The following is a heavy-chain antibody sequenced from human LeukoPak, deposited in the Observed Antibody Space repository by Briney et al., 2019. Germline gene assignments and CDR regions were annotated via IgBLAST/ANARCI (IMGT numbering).Heavy chain of an antibody. D-gene: IGHD3-22*01. Sequence: SETLSLTCAVYGGSFSGYYWSWIRQPPGKGLEWIGEINHSGSTNYNPSPKSRVTISVDTSKNQFSLRLSSVTAADTAVYYCARAYYYDSSGYYYFDYWGQGTLVTVSS. CDR1: GGSFSGYY. V-gene: IGHV4-34*01. J-gene: IGHJ4*02. CDR3: ARAYYYDSSGYYYFDY. CDR2: INHSGST.